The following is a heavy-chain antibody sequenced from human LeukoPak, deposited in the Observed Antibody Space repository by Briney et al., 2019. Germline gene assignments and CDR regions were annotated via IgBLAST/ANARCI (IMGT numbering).Heavy chain of an antibody. D-gene: IGHD2/OR15-2a*01. CDR3: ARSDPGFFSSGLSFDY. J-gene: IGHJ4*02. CDR2: IRYDGSNK. V-gene: IGHV3-30*02. Sequence: PGGSLRLSCAASGFTFSSYGMHWVRQAPGKGLEWVAFIRYDGSNKYYADSVKGRFTISRDNSKNTLYLQMNSLRAEDTAVYYCARSDPGFFSSGLSFDYWGQGTLVTVSS. CDR1: GFTFSSYG.